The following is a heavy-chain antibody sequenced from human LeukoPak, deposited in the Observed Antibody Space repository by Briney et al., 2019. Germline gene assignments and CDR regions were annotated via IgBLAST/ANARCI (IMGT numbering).Heavy chain of an antibody. CDR2: IYYSGST. CDR3: ARPQSGSWRRDDAFDI. V-gene: IGHV4-59*01. J-gene: IGHJ3*02. Sequence: PSETLSLTCTVSGGSISRYYWSWIRQPPGKGLEWIGYIYYSGSTNYNPSLKSRVTISVDTSKNQFSLKLSSVTAADTAVYYCARPQSGSWRRDDAFDIWGQGTMVTVSS. D-gene: IGHD1-26*01. CDR1: GGSISRYY.